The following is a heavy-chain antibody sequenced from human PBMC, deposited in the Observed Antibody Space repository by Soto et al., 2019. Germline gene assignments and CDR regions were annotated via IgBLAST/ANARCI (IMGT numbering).Heavy chain of an antibody. CDR2: ISLSGSTI. Sequence: LRLSCAASGFAFSNYEMNWVRQAPGKGLEWVSYISLSGSTIYYADSVKGRFTISRDDAKNSLYLQMDSLRADDTAVYYCARESFSASPNFFDYWGQGTLVTV. CDR1: GFAFSNYE. J-gene: IGHJ4*02. V-gene: IGHV3-48*03. CDR3: ARESFSASPNFFDY. D-gene: IGHD3-3*02.